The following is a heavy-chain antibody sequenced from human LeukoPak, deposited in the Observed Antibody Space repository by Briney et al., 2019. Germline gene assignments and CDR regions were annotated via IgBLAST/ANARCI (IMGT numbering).Heavy chain of an antibody. CDR2: ISGSGGST. J-gene: IGHJ4*02. V-gene: IGHV3-23*01. CDR1: GFTFSSYA. D-gene: IGHD5-18*01. Sequence: GGSLRLSCAASGFTFSSYAMNWVRQAPGKGLEWVSAISGSGGSTYYADSVKGRITISRDKSKNTLSLQMNSLRAEDTAVYYCAKSEGYSYGPSDYWGQGTLVTVSS. CDR3: AKSEGYSYGPSDY.